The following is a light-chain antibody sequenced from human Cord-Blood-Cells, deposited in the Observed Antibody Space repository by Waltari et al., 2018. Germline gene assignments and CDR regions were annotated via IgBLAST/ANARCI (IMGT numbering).Light chain of an antibody. Sequence: QSALTQPASVSGSPGQSIPISCTGTSSAVGGYNYFSWYQQHPGKAPKLMIYEVSNRPSGVSNRFSGSKSGNTASLTISGLQAEDEADYYCSSYTSSSTLVFGTGTKVTVL. CDR2: EVS. J-gene: IGLJ1*01. CDR1: SSAVGGYNY. V-gene: IGLV2-14*01. CDR3: SSYTSSSTLV.